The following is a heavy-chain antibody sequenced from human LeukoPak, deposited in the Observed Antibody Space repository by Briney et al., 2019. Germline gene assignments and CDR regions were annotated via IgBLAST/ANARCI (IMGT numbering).Heavy chain of an antibody. V-gene: IGHV1-2*06. CDR2: INPNSGDT. D-gene: IGHD2-2*01. J-gene: IGHJ5*02. CDR1: GYTFTGYH. Sequence: ASVKVSCKASGYTFTGYHMHWVRQAPGQGLEWMGRINPNSGDTNYAQKFQGRVTMTRDTSISTAYMELSRLRSDDTAVYYCARDAPATIGYCSSTSCFAGGPYFDPWGQGTLVTVSS. CDR3: ARDAPATIGYCSSTSCFAGGPYFDP.